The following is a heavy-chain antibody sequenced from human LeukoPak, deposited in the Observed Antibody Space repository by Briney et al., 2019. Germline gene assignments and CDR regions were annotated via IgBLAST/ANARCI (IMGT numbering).Heavy chain of an antibody. Sequence: PSETLSLTCTVSGGSISSYYWSWIRQPPGKGLEWIGYIYTSGSTNYNPSLKSRVTISVDTSKNQFSLKLSSVTAADTAVYYCASQLEPNAFDYWGQGTLVTVSS. D-gene: IGHD1-1*01. J-gene: IGHJ4*02. V-gene: IGHV4-4*09. CDR1: GGSISSYY. CDR3: ASQLEPNAFDY. CDR2: IYTSGST.